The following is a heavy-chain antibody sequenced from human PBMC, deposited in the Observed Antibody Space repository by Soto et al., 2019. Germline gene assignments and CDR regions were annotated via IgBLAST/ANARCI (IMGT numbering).Heavy chain of an antibody. V-gene: IGHV4-39*01. CDR2: IYYSGST. Sequence: LSLTCTVSGGSISSSSYYWGWIRQPPGKGLEWIGSIYYSGSTYYNPSLKSRVTISVDTSKDQFSLKLSSVTAADTAVYYCARHRGGYYDFWSGYSVGYYGMDVWGQGTTVTVSS. CDR1: GGSISSSSYY. D-gene: IGHD3-3*01. J-gene: IGHJ6*02. CDR3: ARHRGGYYDFWSGYSVGYYGMDV.